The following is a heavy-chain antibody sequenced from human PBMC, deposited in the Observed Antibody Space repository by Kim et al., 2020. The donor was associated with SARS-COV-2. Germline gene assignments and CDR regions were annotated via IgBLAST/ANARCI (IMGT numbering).Heavy chain of an antibody. Sequence: GGSLRLSCAASGFTFSSYDMHWVRQATGKGLEWVSAIGTAGDTYYPGSVTGRFTISTENAKNSLYLQKKSLRSVNTAVYDCARENCGVGICFVDYWCQGT. CDR3: ARENCGVGICFVDY. CDR2: IGTAGDT. D-gene: IGHD2-15*01. J-gene: IGHJ4*02. CDR1: GFTFSSYD. V-gene: IGHV3-13*04.